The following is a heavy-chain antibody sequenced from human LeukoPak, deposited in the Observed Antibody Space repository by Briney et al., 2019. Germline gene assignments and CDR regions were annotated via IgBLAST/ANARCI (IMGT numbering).Heavy chain of an antibody. Sequence: GASVKVSCKASGYTFTGSYMHWVRQAPGQGLEWVGWINPNSGGTNYAQKFQGRVTMTRDTSISTAYMELSRLRSDDTAVYYCARDYYDSSGFGAFDIWGQGTMVTVSS. CDR2: INPNSGGT. V-gene: IGHV1-2*02. CDR3: ARDYYDSSGFGAFDI. CDR1: GYTFTGSY. D-gene: IGHD3-22*01. J-gene: IGHJ3*02.